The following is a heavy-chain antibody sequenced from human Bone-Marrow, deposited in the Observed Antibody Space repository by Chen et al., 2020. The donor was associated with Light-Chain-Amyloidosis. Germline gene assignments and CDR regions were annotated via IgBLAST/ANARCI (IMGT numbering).Heavy chain of an antibody. CDR1: GGSISSGSYY. D-gene: IGHD2-15*01. V-gene: IGHV4-61*02. J-gene: IGHJ6*03. CDR2: IYTSWST. CDR3: ARDRLARAGYCSGGSCYGRPSYYMDV. Sequence: QVQLQESGPGLVKPSQTLSLTCTVSGGSISSGSYYWSWIRQPAGKGLEWIGRIYTSWSTNYNPSLKSRVTISVDTSKNQFSLKLSSVTAADTAGYYWARDRLARAGYCSGGSCYGRPSYYMDVWGKGTTVTVSS.